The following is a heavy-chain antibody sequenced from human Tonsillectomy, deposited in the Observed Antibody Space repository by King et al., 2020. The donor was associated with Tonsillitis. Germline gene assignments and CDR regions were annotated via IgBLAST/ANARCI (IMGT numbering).Heavy chain of an antibody. CDR3: ARGITMVRGLSFDY. CDR2: IYYSGST. J-gene: IGHJ4*02. CDR1: GGSVDSASYY. D-gene: IGHD3-10*01. Sequence: MQLQESGPGLVKPSETLSLTCNVSGGSVDSASYYWSWIRLPPGKGLEFIGYIYYSGSTKYNPSLKSRATISLSTSKNQFSLKLTSVPAADTAVYYCARGITMVRGLSFDYWGQGPLVTVSS. V-gene: IGHV4-61*01.